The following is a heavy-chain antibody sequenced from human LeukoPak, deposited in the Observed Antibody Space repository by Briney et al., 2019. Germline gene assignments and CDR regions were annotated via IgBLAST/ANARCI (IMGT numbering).Heavy chain of an antibody. CDR2: IYYSGST. V-gene: IGHV4-59*01. J-gene: IGHJ6*02. Sequence: SETLSLTCTVSGCSISSYYWSWIRQPPGKGLEWFGYIYYSGSTNYNPSLKSRVTISVDTSKNQFSLKLSSVTAADTAVYYCARDGISYCSGGSCYHSGSGMDVWGQGTTVTVSS. D-gene: IGHD2-15*01. CDR3: ARDGISYCSGGSCYHSGSGMDV. CDR1: GCSISSYY.